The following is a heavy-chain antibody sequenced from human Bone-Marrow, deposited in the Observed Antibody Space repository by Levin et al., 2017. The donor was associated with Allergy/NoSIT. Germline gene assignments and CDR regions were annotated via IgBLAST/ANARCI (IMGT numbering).Heavy chain of an antibody. Sequence: SQTLSLTCAVSGGSISSGDYSWSWIRQPPGMGLEWLGNIFQNGGTAYNPSLKSRVTISVDRSKNLFSLRLTSVTAADTAVYYCARGDSGTYYRGHLDNWGQGTLVTVSS. V-gene: IGHV4-30-2*01. CDR3: ARGDSGTYYRGHLDN. J-gene: IGHJ4*02. CDR1: GGSISSGDYS. D-gene: IGHD3-10*01. CDR2: IFQNGGT.